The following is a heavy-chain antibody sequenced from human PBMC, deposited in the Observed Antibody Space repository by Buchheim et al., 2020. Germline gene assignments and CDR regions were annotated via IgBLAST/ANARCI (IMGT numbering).Heavy chain of an antibody. D-gene: IGHD2-15*01. CDR3: AKSEMDIVVVVAATLSYYYYGMDV. CDR2: ISGSGGST. CDR1: GFTFSSYA. J-gene: IGHJ6*02. Sequence: EVQLLESGGGLVQPGGSLRLSCAASGFTFSSYAMSWVRQAPGKGLEWVSAISGSGGSTYYADSVKGRFTISRDNSKNTLYLKMNSLRAEDTAVYYCAKSEMDIVVVVAATLSYYYYGMDVWGQGTT. V-gene: IGHV3-23*01.